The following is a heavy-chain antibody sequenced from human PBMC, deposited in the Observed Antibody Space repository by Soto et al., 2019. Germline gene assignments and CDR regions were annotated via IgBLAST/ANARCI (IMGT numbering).Heavy chain of an antibody. D-gene: IGHD3-16*02. Sequence: ASVKVSCTAYGGTFSAYAISRVRQAPGQGLEWMGGILPLSGTSNYTQRFQGRVTITADKSTSTAYMELSSLRSDDTAVYYCARTNPSKYYDYVWGDYRREGMDVWGQGTTVTVSS. CDR1: GGTFSAYA. J-gene: IGHJ6*02. CDR2: ILPLSGTS. CDR3: ARTNPSKYYDYVWGDYRREGMDV. V-gene: IGHV1-69*06.